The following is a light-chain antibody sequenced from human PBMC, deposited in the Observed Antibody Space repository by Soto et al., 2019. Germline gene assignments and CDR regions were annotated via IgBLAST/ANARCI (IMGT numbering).Light chain of an antibody. J-gene: IGKJ4*01. CDR3: HQSYSTPRLT. CDR1: QTISTY. Sequence: DIQMTQSPPSLSASVGDRVNITCRASQTISTYLHWYQQKPGKVPNLLIYGVSTLPSGTPSRFGGSGSGTDFTLTISNLQTEDSATYYCHQSYSTPRLTFGGGTRVEIK. CDR2: GVS. V-gene: IGKV1-39*01.